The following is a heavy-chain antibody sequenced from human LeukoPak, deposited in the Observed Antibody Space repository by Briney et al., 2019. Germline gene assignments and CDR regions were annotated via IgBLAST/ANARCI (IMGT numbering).Heavy chain of an antibody. D-gene: IGHD2-2*01. CDR1: GGSFSGYY. CDR3: ARARIRCSSTSCAHYYYYGMDV. V-gene: IGHV4-34*01. J-gene: IGHJ6*02. CDR2: INHSGST. Sequence: SETLSLTCAVYGGSFSGYYWSWIRQPPGKGLEWIGEINHSGSTNYNPSLKSRVTISVDTSKNQFSLKLSSVTAADTAVYYCARARIRCSSTSCAHYYYYGMDVWGQGTTVTVSS.